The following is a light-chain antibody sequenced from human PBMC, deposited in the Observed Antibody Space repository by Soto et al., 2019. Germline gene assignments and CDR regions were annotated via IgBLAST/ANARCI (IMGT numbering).Light chain of an antibody. CDR3: MQALQTPFT. J-gene: IGKJ3*01. Sequence: DIVMTQSPLSLPVTPGEPASISCRSSQSLLHSNKNNYLDWYLQKPGQSPQLLIYLGSNRATGVPARFSGSGSGTDFTLKISRVEAEDVGFYFCMQALQTPFTFGPGTKVELK. V-gene: IGKV2-28*01. CDR2: LGS. CDR1: QSLLHSNKNNY.